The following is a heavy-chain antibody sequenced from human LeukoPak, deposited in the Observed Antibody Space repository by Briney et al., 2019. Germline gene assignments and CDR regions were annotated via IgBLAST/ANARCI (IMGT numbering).Heavy chain of an antibody. J-gene: IGHJ3*02. Sequence: NPSETLSLTCTVSGGSISSGGYYWSWIRQHPGKGLEWIGYIHYSGSTYYNPSLKSRVTISVDTSKNQFSLKLSSVTAADTAVYYCARDHHDSRAFDIWGQGTMVTVSS. D-gene: IGHD3-16*01. CDR3: ARDHHDSRAFDI. V-gene: IGHV4-31*03. CDR2: IHYSGST. CDR1: GGSISSGGYY.